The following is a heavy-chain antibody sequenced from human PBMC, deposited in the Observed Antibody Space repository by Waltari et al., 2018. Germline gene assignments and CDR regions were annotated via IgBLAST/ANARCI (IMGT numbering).Heavy chain of an antibody. CDR1: GFTFSSYA. CDR3: AKNSAARAGVFDY. V-gene: IGHV3-23*04. CDR2: ISGSGGST. J-gene: IGHJ4*02. D-gene: IGHD3-10*01. Sequence: EVQLVESGGGLVQPGGSLRLSCAASGFTFSSYAMSWVRQAPWKGLECVSAISGSGGSTYYADSVKGRFTISRDNSKNTLYLQMNSLRADDTAVYYCAKNSAARAGVFDYWCQGTLVTVSS.